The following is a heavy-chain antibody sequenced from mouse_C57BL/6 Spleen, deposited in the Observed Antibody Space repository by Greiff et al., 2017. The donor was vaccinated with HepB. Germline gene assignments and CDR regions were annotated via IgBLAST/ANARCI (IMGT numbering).Heavy chain of an antibody. V-gene: IGHV5-4*01. Sequence: EVQGVESGGGLVKPGGSLKLSCAASGFTFSSYAMSWVRQTPEKRLEWVATISDGGSYTYYPDNVKGRFTISRDNAKNNLYLQMSHLKSEDTAMYYCARGLIYDGYYGAMDYWGQGTSVTVSS. CDR1: GFTFSSYA. J-gene: IGHJ4*01. D-gene: IGHD2-3*01. CDR2: ISDGGSYT. CDR3: ARGLIYDGYYGAMDY.